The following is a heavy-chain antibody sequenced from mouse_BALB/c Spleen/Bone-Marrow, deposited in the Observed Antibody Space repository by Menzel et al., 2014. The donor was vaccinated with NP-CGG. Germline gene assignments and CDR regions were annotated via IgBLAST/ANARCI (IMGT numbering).Heavy chain of an antibody. CDR2: INPGSGST. V-gene: IGHV1-54*01. CDR1: GYAFTDYL. J-gene: IGHJ2*01. CDR3: ARYDGYFDY. D-gene: IGHD2-3*01. Sequence: VQLQQSGAELVRPGTSVKVPGEASGYAFTDYLMEWLKQRPGQGLEWIGVINPGSGSTNYNEKFKDKATLTADKSSSTAYMQLSSLTSDDSAVYFCARYDGYFDYWGQGTILTVSS.